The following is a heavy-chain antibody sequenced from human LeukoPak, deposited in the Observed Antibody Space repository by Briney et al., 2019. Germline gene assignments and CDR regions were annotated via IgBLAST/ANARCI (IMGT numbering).Heavy chain of an antibody. CDR1: GFTFSSYA. Sequence: GGSLRLSCAASGFTFSSYAVSWVRQAPGKGLERVAVISYDGSNKYYADSVKGRFTISRDNSKNTLYLQMNSLRAEDTAVYYCAKEGGDYYDSSGYYSEYYFDYWGQGTLVTVSS. CDR3: AKEGGDYYDSSGYYSEYYFDY. V-gene: IGHV3-30*18. D-gene: IGHD3-22*01. CDR2: ISYDGSNK. J-gene: IGHJ4*02.